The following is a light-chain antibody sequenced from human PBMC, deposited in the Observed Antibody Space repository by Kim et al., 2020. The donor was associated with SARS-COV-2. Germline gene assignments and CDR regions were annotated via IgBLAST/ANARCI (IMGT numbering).Light chain of an antibody. CDR2: DND. Sequence: QSVLTQPPSVSAAPGQRVTISCSGSNSNIGNNFVSWYQQLPGTAPKLLIYDNDKRPSGIPDRFSGSRSDTSATLGITGLQTGDEAEYYCGTWDTSLRGGVFGGGTQLTVL. V-gene: IGLV1-51*01. CDR1: NSNIGNNF. J-gene: IGLJ3*02. CDR3: GTWDTSLRGGV.